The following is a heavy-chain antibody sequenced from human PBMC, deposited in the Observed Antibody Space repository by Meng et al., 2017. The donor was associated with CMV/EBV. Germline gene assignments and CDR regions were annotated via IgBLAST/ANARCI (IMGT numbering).Heavy chain of an antibody. CDR1: GGSISSGSYY. CDR2: IYYSGST. D-gene: IGHD3-10*01. CDR3: ASGTYDSGSGSYYNPYY. J-gene: IGHJ4*02. Sequence: SETLSLTCTVSGGSISSGSYYWSWIRQPPGKGLEWIGYIYYSGSTNYNPSLKRRVTIAVDTSKNQFSLKLSSVTAADTAVYYCASGTYDSGSGSYYNPYYWGQGTLVTVSS. V-gene: IGHV4-61*01.